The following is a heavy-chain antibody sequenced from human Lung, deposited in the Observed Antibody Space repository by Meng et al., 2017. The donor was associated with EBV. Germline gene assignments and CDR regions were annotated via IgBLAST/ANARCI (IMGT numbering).Heavy chain of an antibody. CDR2: IYASGST. V-gene: IGHV4-30-4*08. CDR3: AREYSSSSGLPGP. D-gene: IGHD6-6*01. CDR1: GGSISFGDYY. Sequence: PVLVNPSPTLSRTCPGSGGSISFGDYYWSCIRQPPGKGRELIRDIYASGSTSYNPSLMSRVTISVDTSRNQFSLKPTAVTAADTAVYYCAREYSSSSGLPGPWGQGTLVTVSS. J-gene: IGHJ5*02.